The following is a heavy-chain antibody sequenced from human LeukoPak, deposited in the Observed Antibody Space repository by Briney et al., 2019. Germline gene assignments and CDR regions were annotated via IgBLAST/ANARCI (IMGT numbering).Heavy chain of an antibody. J-gene: IGHJ4*02. D-gene: IGHD5-24*01. V-gene: IGHV3-30*03. Sequence: VVSADGRTQLYSDSVKGRFTISRDNSLNTLHLQMNSLRTEDTAVYYCAREFGHNRWYFDYWGQGALVTVSS. CDR3: AREFGHNRWYFDY. CDR2: VSADGRTQ.